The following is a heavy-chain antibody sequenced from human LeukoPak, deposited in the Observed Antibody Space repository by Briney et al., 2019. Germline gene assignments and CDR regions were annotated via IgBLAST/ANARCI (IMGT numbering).Heavy chain of an antibody. Sequence: GGSLRLSCAASGFTFSSYEMNWVRQAPGKGLEWVSYISSSGSTIYYADSVKGRFTISRDNAKNSLFLQMNSLRAEDTAVYYCARVLRYCSGGNCYSGGLGYMDVWGKETTVTVSS. V-gene: IGHV3-48*03. CDR3: ARVLRYCSGGNCYSGGLGYMDV. CDR2: ISSSGSTI. J-gene: IGHJ6*03. D-gene: IGHD2-15*01. CDR1: GFTFSSYE.